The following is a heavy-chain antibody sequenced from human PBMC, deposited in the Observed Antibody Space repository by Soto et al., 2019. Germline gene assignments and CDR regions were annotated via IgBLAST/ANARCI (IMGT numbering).Heavy chain of an antibody. CDR2: IIPIFGTA. CDR1: GSTFTSNG. V-gene: IGHV1-69*13. CDR3: ARDELGNSGY. J-gene: IGHJ4*02. D-gene: IGHD4-4*01. Sequence: SVKVSCKVSGSTFTSNGIGWVRQAPGQGLEWMGGIIPIFGTANYAQKFQGRVTITADESTSTAYMELSSLRSEDTAVYYCARDELGNSGYWGQGTLVTVSS.